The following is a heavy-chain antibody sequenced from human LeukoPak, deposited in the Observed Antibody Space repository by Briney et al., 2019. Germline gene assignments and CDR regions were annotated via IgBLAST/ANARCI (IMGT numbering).Heavy chain of an antibody. CDR1: GFTFDDYT. Sequence: GGSLRLSCAASGFTFDDYTIHWVRQVPGKGLEWVSLISGDGGSTFYADSVKGRFTISRDNSKNSLYLQMNSLRAEDTAVYYCARVEWVTMVRGARTPKDYWGQGTLVTVSS. J-gene: IGHJ4*02. D-gene: IGHD3-10*01. CDR3: ARVEWVTMVRGARTPKDY. V-gene: IGHV3-43*01. CDR2: ISGDGGST.